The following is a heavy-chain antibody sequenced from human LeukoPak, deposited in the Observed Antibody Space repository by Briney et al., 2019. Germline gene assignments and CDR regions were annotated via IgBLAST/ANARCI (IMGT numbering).Heavy chain of an antibody. V-gene: IGHV4-34*01. J-gene: IGHJ6*03. Sequence: PSETLSLTCAVYGGSFSGYYRSWIRQPPGKGLEWIGEINHSGSTNYNPSLKSRVTISVDTSKNQFSLKLSSVTAADTAVYYCARSFLYYYYYMDVWGKGTTVTVSS. CDR3: ARSFLYYYYYMDV. CDR2: INHSGST. D-gene: IGHD2/OR15-2a*01. CDR1: GGSFSGYY.